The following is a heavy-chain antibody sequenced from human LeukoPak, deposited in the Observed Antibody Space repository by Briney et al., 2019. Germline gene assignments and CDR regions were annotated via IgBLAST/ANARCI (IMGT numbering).Heavy chain of an antibody. D-gene: IGHD1-26*01. CDR1: GGSISSSSYY. CDR3: ARKVGATRTLWFDP. Sequence: SETLSLTCTVSGGSISSSSYYGGWISKPPGKGLEWIGSIYHSGSTYYNPSLKRRVTISVDTSKNQFSLKLSSVTAADTAVYYCARKVGATRTLWFDPWGQGTLVTVSS. CDR2: IYHSGST. J-gene: IGHJ5*02. V-gene: IGHV4-39*07.